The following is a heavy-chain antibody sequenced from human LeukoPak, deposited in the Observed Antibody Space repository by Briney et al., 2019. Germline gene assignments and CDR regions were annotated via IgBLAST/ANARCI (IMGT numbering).Heavy chain of an antibody. V-gene: IGHV4-59*12. D-gene: IGHD4-17*01. J-gene: IGHJ4*02. Sequence: SETLSLTCTVSGGSISSYYWSWIRQPPGKGLEWIGNVYNSGGTNYNPSLKSRVTMSVDTSKNQFSLKLSSVTAADTAVYYCARDAYGDYVGFDYWGQGTLVTVSS. CDR2: VYNSGGT. CDR1: GGSISSYY. CDR3: ARDAYGDYVGFDY.